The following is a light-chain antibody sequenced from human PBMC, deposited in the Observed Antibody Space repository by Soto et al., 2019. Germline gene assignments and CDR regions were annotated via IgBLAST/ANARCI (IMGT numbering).Light chain of an antibody. J-gene: IGLJ2*01. CDR3: SSYSSSTAVE. Sequence: QSALTQPASVSGSPGQSITISCTGTSSDVGGYNYVSWYQQHPGKAPKLMIYDVTTRPSGVSNRFSGSKSGITASLTISGLQADDESDYYFSSYSSSTAVEFGGGTKLTVL. V-gene: IGLV2-14*01. CDR2: DVT. CDR1: SSDVGGYNY.